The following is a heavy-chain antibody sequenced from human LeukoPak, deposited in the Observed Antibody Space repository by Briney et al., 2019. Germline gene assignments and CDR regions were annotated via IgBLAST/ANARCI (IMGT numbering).Heavy chain of an antibody. Sequence: GASVKVSCKSSGYMFTSHGIHWLRQAPGQGLEWMGWISAQNGNTNYMQQFLGRVTMTRDTSASTVYVELRSLKSDDTAVYYCARDVGGSDYGAVDYWGQGTLVTVSS. CDR2: ISAQNGNT. V-gene: IGHV1-18*01. CDR1: GYMFTSHG. J-gene: IGHJ4*02. CDR3: ARDVGGSDYGAVDY. D-gene: IGHD1-26*01.